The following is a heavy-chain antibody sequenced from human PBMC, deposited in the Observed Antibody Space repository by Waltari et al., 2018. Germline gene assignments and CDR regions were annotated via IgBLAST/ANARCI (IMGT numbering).Heavy chain of an antibody. Sequence: EVQLSESGGGLVQPGGSRRLPCPASGFTFTSYALSWVRQPPGKGRGGVPGIKEGGGSTNYADSMKGRFTIDRDKSKNRVYLQMNSLRAEDTAIYYCAKGLYYYTTSGEWKAEYLQHWGQGTLVTVSS. D-gene: IGHD3-10*01. J-gene: IGHJ1*01. CDR2: IKEGGGST. CDR1: GFTFTSYA. V-gene: IGHV3-23*01. CDR3: AKGLYYYTTSGEWKAEYLQH.